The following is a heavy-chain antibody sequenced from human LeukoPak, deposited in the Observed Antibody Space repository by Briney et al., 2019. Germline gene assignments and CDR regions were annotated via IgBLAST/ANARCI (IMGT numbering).Heavy chain of an antibody. Sequence: PGGSLRLSCVGSGFTFNDYRIHWVRQAPGKGLVWVSAIKTDGSAMQYADSVKGRFAISRDNAKNTVYLQMNSLRDEDTAVYYCVRDRTVSTILDYWGQGTLVTVSS. CDR3: VRDRTVSTILDY. CDR2: IKTDGSAM. V-gene: IGHV3-74*03. J-gene: IGHJ4*02. D-gene: IGHD5/OR15-5a*01. CDR1: GFTFNDYR.